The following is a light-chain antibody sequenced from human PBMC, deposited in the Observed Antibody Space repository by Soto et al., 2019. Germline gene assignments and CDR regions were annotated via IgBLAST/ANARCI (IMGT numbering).Light chain of an antibody. J-gene: IGKJ2*01. Sequence: DIVLTQSPATLSLSPGERATLSCRASQSVSSYLAWYQQKPGQAPRLLIYDASNRATGIPARFSGSGSGTDFTLTISRLEPEDFAVYYCQQRSNWPPAFGQGTKLEIK. CDR2: DAS. CDR3: QQRSNWPPA. V-gene: IGKV3-11*01. CDR1: QSVSSY.